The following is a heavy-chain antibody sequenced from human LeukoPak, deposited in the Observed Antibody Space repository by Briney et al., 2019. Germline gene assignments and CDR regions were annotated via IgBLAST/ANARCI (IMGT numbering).Heavy chain of an antibody. CDR3: ARELRGGVPRRLDP. CDR1: GFTVRSNY. CDR2: IYSGGST. J-gene: IGHJ5*02. V-gene: IGHV3-66*01. Sequence: GGSLRLSCADSGFTVRSNYMSWVRQAPGKGLEWVSVIYSGGSTYYADSVKGRFTISRDNSKNTLYLQMNSLRAEDAAVYYCARELRGGVPRRLDPWGQGTLVTVSS. D-gene: IGHD3-10*01.